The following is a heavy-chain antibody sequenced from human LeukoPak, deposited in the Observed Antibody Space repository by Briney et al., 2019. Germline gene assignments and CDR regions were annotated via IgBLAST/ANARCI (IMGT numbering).Heavy chain of an antibody. V-gene: IGHV3-23*01. CDR2: ISVSVGIT. D-gene: IGHD2-2*02. J-gene: IGHJ3*02. Sequence: PGGSLRLSCVAPGFTFRSFGMSWVRQALGKGLEWVSSISVSVGITYYAESVKGRFTSSKDNSKNSLYLQVNSLRAEDTAVYYCAKSYTGPPIWGQGTMVTVSS. CDR1: GFTFRSFG. CDR3: AKSYTGPPI.